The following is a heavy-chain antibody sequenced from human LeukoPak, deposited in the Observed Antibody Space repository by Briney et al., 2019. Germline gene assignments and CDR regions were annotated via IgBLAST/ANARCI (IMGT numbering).Heavy chain of an antibody. CDR2: ISYDGSNK. V-gene: IGHV3-30-3*01. J-gene: IGHJ4*02. CDR1: GFTFSSYA. D-gene: IGHD5-12*01. CDR3: ARDIVATIDY. Sequence: GGSLRLSCAASGFTFSSYAMHWVRQAPGKGLEWVAVISYDGSNKYYADSVKGRFTISRDNSKNTLYLQMNSLRAEDTAVYYCARDIVATIDYWGQGTLVTVSP.